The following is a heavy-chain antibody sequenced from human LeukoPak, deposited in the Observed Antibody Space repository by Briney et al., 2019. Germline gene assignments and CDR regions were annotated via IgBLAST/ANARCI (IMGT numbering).Heavy chain of an antibody. Sequence: KSSETLSLTCAVSGGPISSNSYYWGWIRQPPGKGLEWIGNIYHSGSAYYNPSLKSRVTISVDTSKNQFSLKLSSVTAADTAVYYCARDGEVLSSSWFWFDPWGQGTLVTVSS. V-gene: IGHV4-39*07. D-gene: IGHD6-13*01. J-gene: IGHJ5*02. CDR1: GGPISSNSYY. CDR3: ARDGEVLSSSWFWFDP. CDR2: IYHSGSA.